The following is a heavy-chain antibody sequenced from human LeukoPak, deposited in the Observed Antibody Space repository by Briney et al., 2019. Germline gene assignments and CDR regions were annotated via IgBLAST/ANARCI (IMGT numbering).Heavy chain of an antibody. CDR2: ISGSSSSI. D-gene: IGHD1-26*01. CDR1: GFTFGIYN. CDR3: AKYSGSYPVYLDY. V-gene: IGHV3-48*04. Sequence: PGGSLRLSCAASGFTFGIYNMNWVRQAPGKGLEWISYISGSSSSIYYADSVRGRFTISRDNAKNALYLQMNSLRAEDTAVYYCAKYSGSYPVYLDYWGQGTLVTVSS. J-gene: IGHJ4*02.